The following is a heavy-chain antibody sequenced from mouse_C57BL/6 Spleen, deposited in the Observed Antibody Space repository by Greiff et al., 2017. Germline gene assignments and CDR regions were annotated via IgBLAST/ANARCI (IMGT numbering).Heavy chain of an antibody. CDR2: INPGSGGT. Sequence: QVQLKQSGAELVRPGTSVKVSCKASGYAFTNYLIEWVKQRPGQGLEWIGVINPGSGGTNYNEKFKGKATLTADKSSSTAYMQLSSLTSEDSAVYFCAREGGYGSSFDYWGQGTTLTVSS. J-gene: IGHJ2*01. CDR1: GYAFTNYL. D-gene: IGHD1-1*01. CDR3: AREGGYGSSFDY. V-gene: IGHV1-54*01.